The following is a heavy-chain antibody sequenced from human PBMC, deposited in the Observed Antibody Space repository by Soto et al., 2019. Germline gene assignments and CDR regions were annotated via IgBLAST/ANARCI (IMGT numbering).Heavy chain of an antibody. CDR3: ARDASYGDYDAFDI. Sequence: GGSLRLSCAASGFTFSSYSMNWVRQAPGKGLEWVSYISSSSSTIYYADSVKGRFTISRDNAKNSLYLQMNSLRAEDTAVYYCARDASYGDYDAFDIWGQGTMVTVSS. D-gene: IGHD4-17*01. J-gene: IGHJ3*02. CDR2: ISSSSSTI. CDR1: GFTFSSYS. V-gene: IGHV3-48*04.